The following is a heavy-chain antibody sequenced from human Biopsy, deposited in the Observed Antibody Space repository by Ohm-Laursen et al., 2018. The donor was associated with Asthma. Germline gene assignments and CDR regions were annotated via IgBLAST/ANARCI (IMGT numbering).Heavy chain of an antibody. CDR1: GFTLTTYA. J-gene: IGHJ6*02. D-gene: IGHD3-10*01. Sequence: SLRLSCTAFGFTLTTYAIHWVRQAPGKGLEWVAVISYDGSTKYSADSVKGRFIVSRDISKNILSLQMNSLGPEDTAVYYCARDVVWFREVGGMDVWGQGTTVTVSS. CDR3: ARDVVWFREVGGMDV. CDR2: ISYDGSTK. V-gene: IGHV3-30*03.